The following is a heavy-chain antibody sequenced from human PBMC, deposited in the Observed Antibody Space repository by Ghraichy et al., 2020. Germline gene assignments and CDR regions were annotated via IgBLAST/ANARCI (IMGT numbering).Heavy chain of an antibody. CDR2: IKQDGSEK. V-gene: IGHV3-7*03. Sequence: GGSLRLSCAASGFTFSSYWMSWVRQAPGKGLEWVANIKQDGSEKYYVDSVKGRFTISRDNAKNSLYLQMNSLRAEDTAVYYCARDYIPTGYCSGGSCYADPLPDAFDIWGQGTMVTVSS. J-gene: IGHJ3*02. CDR3: ARDYIPTGYCSGGSCYADPLPDAFDI. CDR1: GFTFSSYW. D-gene: IGHD2-15*01.